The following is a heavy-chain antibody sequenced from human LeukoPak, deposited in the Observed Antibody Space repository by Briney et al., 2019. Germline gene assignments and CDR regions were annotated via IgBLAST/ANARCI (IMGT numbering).Heavy chain of an antibody. CDR2: IYHRGST. Sequence: SETLSLTCAVSGGSISSGGYSWSWIRQPPGKGLVAGLEWIGYIYHRGSTYYNPSLKSRATISVDRSKNQFSLKLSSVTAADTAVYYCASTDDYVWGSYPNYWGQGTLVTVSS. CDR1: GGSISSGGYS. J-gene: IGHJ4*02. V-gene: IGHV4-30-2*01. D-gene: IGHD3-16*02. CDR3: ASTDDYVWGSYPNY.